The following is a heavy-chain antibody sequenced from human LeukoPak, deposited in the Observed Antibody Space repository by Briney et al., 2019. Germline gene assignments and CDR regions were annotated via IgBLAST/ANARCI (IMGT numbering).Heavy chain of an antibody. V-gene: IGHV3-23*01. D-gene: IGHD1-26*01. Sequence: PGGSLRLSCVASGFSFNIYGMSWVRQAPGKGLEWVSSVSGGPDIHHADSVKGRFTGSRDDAKRTVYLQMNSLRVEDTAIYFCAKDATPGNGIWDHFDFWGQGTLVTVPS. CDR3: AKDATPGNGIWDHFDF. CDR2: VSGGPDI. J-gene: IGHJ4*02. CDR1: GFSFNIYG.